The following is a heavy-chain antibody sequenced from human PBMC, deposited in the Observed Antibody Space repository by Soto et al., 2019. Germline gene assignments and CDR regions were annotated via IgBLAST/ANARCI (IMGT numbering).Heavy chain of an antibody. V-gene: IGHV3-30*12. CDR2: ISYDGDNR. D-gene: IGHD6-13*01. Sequence: GGSLRLSCAASRFTFRSYAMHWVRQAPGKGLEWVAAISYDGDNRYYADSVKGRFTVSRDNSKNTLYLQMESMRTADTAVYYCSRDLGSNCLQGCFDSWGHGTLVTVSS. CDR1: RFTFRSYA. CDR3: SRDLGSNCLQGCFDS. J-gene: IGHJ5*01.